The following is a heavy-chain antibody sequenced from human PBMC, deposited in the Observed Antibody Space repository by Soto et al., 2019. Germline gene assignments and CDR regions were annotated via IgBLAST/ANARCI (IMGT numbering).Heavy chain of an antibody. Sequence: SETLSLTCTVSGGSINNYYWSWIRQPPGEGLEWIAYIYHTGSANYNPSLQSRVTISIDTAKNQFSLKMTSVTAAETAVYYCAGYDYGDYSFGYWGQGTLVTVSS. CDR1: GGSINNYY. V-gene: IGHV4-59*08. CDR2: IYHTGSA. J-gene: IGHJ4*02. D-gene: IGHD4-17*01. CDR3: AGYDYGDYSFGY.